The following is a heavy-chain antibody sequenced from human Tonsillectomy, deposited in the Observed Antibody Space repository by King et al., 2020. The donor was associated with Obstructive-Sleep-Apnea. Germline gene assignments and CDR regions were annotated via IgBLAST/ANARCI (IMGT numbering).Heavy chain of an antibody. J-gene: IGHJ4*02. Sequence: VQLVESGAELKRPGESLNISCKGSVYTFSKYWIGWVRQMPGKCLEWMVFIDPGDSQTKYSPSFQRQVSLSVDPSINTAYLHWSSLKASDTAMYFCVRRNNFFDYWGQGALVTVSS. V-gene: IGHV5-51*01. CDR2: IDPGDSQT. CDR3: VRRNNFFDY. CDR1: VYTFSKYW.